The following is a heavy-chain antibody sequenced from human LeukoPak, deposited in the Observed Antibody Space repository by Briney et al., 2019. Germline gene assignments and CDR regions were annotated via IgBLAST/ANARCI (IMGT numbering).Heavy chain of an antibody. CDR1: GYSISSGYY. CDR3: ARHPHPTILYSSSWYMEDAFDI. Sequence: PSETLSLTCTVSGYSISSGYYWGWIRQPPGKGLEWIGSIYHSGSTYYNPSLKSRVTISVDTSKNQFSLKLSSVTAADTAVYYCARHPHPTILYSSSWYMEDAFDIWGQGTMVTVSS. D-gene: IGHD6-13*01. V-gene: IGHV4-38-2*02. J-gene: IGHJ3*02. CDR2: IYHSGST.